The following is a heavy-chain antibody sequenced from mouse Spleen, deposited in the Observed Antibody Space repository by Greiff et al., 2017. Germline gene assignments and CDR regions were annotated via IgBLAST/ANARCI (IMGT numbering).Heavy chain of an antibody. Sequence: QVQLKQSGPGLVQPSQSLSITCTVSGFSLTSYGVHWVRQSPGKGLEWLGVIWSGGSTDYNAAFISRLSISKDNSKSQVFFKMNSLQANDTAIYYCARKGYYYGSSYDAMDYWGQGTSVTVSS. J-gene: IGHJ4*01. V-gene: IGHV2-2*02. D-gene: IGHD1-1*01. CDR2: IWSGGST. CDR3: ARKGYYYGSSYDAMDY. CDR1: GFSLTSYG.